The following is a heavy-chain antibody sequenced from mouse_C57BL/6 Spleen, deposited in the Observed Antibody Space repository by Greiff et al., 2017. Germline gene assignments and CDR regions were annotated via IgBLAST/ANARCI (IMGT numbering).Heavy chain of an antibody. Sequence: EVKLVESGGGLVKPGGSLKLSCAASGFTFSSYAMSWVRQTPEKRLEWVATISDGGRYTYYPDNVKGRFTISRDNAKNNLYLQMSHLKSEDTAMYYCARDTTVVATGYFDVWGTGTTVTVSS. CDR1: GFTFSSYA. D-gene: IGHD1-1*01. J-gene: IGHJ1*03. CDR2: ISDGGRYT. V-gene: IGHV5-4*01. CDR3: ARDTTVVATGYFDV.